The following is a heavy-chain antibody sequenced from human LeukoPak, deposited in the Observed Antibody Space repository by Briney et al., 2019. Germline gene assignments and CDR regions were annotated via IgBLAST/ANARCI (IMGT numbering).Heavy chain of an antibody. Sequence: KPSETLSLTCTVSGDSISSGSYYWSWIRQPAGKGLEWIGHIYRSGSTNYNASLKSRVTISVDTSKNQFSLKLSSVTAADTAVYYWARGYYDSSGYYEAFQHWGQGTLVTVAS. CDR2: IYRSGST. D-gene: IGHD3-22*01. V-gene: IGHV4-61*09. CDR3: ARGYYDSSGYYEAFQH. CDR1: GDSISSGSYY. J-gene: IGHJ1*01.